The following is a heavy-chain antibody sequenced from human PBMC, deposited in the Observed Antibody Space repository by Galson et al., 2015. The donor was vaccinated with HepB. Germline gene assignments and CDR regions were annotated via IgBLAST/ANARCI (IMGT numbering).Heavy chain of an antibody. CDR2: IKSKTDGGAT. Sequence: SLRLSCAASGFTFSNAWMSWVRQAPGKGLEWVGRIKSKTDGGATDYAAPVKGRFTISRDDSKNTLYLQMNSLKTEDTAVYYCTTGGRYCGGDCYCYWGQGTLVTVSS. J-gene: IGHJ4*02. D-gene: IGHD2-21*01. V-gene: IGHV3-15*01. CDR3: TTGGRYCGGDCYCY. CDR1: GFTFSNAW.